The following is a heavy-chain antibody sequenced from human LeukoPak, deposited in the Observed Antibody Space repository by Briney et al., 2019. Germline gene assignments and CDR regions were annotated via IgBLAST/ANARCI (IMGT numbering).Heavy chain of an antibody. D-gene: IGHD2-15*01. CDR3: ARDLRDCSGGSCYGGGMDV. CDR2: IYHSGST. V-gene: IGHV4-4*02. CDR1: GGSISSSNW. Sequence: SETLSLTCAVSGGSISSSNWWSWVRQPPGKGLEWIGEIYHSGSTNYNPSLKSRVTISVDKSKNQFSLKLSSVTAADPAVYYCARDLRDCSGGSCYGGGMDVWGKGTTVTVSS. J-gene: IGHJ6*04.